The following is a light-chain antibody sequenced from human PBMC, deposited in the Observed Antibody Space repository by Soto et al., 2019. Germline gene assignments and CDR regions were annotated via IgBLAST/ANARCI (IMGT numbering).Light chain of an antibody. CDR2: SDN. CDR1: SSNIGSNT. Sequence: QSVLTQPPSASGTPGQRVTISCSGSSSNIGSNTVNWYQQLPGTAPKLLIYSDNQRRSGVRDRFSGSKSGTSASLAISGLQSEDEADYYCAAWDDSLNGSNWVFGGGTQLTVL. V-gene: IGLV1-44*01. J-gene: IGLJ3*02. CDR3: AAWDDSLNGSNWV.